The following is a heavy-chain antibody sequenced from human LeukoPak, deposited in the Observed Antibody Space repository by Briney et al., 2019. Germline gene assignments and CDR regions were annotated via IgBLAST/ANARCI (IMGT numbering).Heavy chain of an antibody. V-gene: IGHV4-30-2*01. D-gene: IGHD6-6*01. J-gene: IGHJ5*02. Sequence: SETLSLTCTVSGGSISSGGYYWSWIRQPPGKGLEWIGYIYHSGSTYYNPSLKSRVTISVDRSKNQFSLKLSSVTAADTAVYYCASQYSSSPWHWFDPWGQGTLVTVSS. CDR3: ASQYSSSPWHWFDP. CDR2: IYHSGST. CDR1: GGSISSGGYY.